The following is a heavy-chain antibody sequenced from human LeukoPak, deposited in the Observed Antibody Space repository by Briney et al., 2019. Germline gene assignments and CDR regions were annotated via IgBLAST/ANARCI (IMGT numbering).Heavy chain of an antibody. CDR2: IRYDGSNK. Sequence: GRYLRLSCAASGFTFSSYGMHWVRQAPGKGLEWVAFIRYDGSNKYYADSVKGRFTISRDNSKNTLYLQMNSLRAEDTAVYYCAKAVTGFGDYYYYMDVWGKGTTVTVSS. CDR1: GFTFSSYG. D-gene: IGHD3-10*01. V-gene: IGHV3-30*02. J-gene: IGHJ6*03. CDR3: AKAVTGFGDYYYYMDV.